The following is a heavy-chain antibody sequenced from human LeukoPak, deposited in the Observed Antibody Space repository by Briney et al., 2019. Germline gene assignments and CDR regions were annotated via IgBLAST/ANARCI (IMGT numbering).Heavy chain of an antibody. CDR3: AKDRGPNPQAYYFDY. Sequence: GGSLRLSCAASGFTFSSYAMSWVRQAPGKGLEWVSAISGSGGSTYYADSVKGRFTISRDNSKNTLYLQMNSLRAEDTAVYYCAKDRGPNPQAYYFDYWGQGTLVTVSS. D-gene: IGHD1-14*01. CDR2: ISGSGGST. V-gene: IGHV3-23*01. J-gene: IGHJ4*02. CDR1: GFTFSSYA.